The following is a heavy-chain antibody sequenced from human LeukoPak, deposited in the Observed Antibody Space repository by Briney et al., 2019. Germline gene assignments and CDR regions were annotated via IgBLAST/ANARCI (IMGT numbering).Heavy chain of an antibody. J-gene: IGHJ4*02. D-gene: IGHD3-10*01. V-gene: IGHV1-2*02. CDR2: IHPRSGET. CDR1: GYSFTAYS. CDR3: GRDGEYGTGGYCRGCFDY. Sequence: GASVNVSCQASGYSFTAYSIHWVRQAPGQGLEWMGWIHPRSGETNFAYKFRDRVSRTRDTSISTTYMDRGSRGSDGTAVYECGRDGEYGTGGYCRGCFDYWGQGTLVTVSS.